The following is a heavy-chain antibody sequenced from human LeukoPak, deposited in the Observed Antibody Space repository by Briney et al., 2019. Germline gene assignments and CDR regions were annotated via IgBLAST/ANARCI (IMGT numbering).Heavy chain of an antibody. V-gene: IGHV4-59*01. CDR2: IYYSGST. CDR1: GGSISSYY. Sequence: PSETLSLTCTVSGGSISSYYWSWIRQPPGKGLEWIGYIYYSGSTNYNPSLKSRVTISVDTSKNQFSLKLSSVTAADTAVYYCARDSDPGRGYSYGFDYWGQGTLVTVSS. D-gene: IGHD5-18*01. CDR3: ARDSDPGRGYSYGFDY. J-gene: IGHJ4*02.